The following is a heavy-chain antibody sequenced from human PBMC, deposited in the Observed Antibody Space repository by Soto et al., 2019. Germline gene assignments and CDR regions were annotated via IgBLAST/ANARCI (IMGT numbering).Heavy chain of an antibody. CDR2: IYYSGST. J-gene: IGHJ4*02. CDR1: GGSINSGCYY. D-gene: IGHD3-3*01. CDR3: ARAQTIFGIITAFDY. V-gene: IGHV4-31*03. Sequence: PSETLSLTCTVSGGSINSGCYYWSWIRQHPGKGLEWIGYIYYSGSTYYNPSLKSRVTISVDTSKNQFSLKLTSVTAADTAVYFCARAQTIFGIITAFDYWGQGTLVTVSS.